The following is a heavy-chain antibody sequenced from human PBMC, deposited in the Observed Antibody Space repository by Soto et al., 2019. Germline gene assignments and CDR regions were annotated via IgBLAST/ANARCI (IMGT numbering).Heavy chain of an antibody. V-gene: IGHV4-59*08. CDR3: ARHHHYFDY. CDR2: IYYSGST. Sequence: SETLSLTCTVSGGSIGSYYGSWIRQPPGKGLEWIGYIYYSGSTNYNPSLKSRVTISVDTSKNQFSLKLSSVTAADTAVYYCARHHHYFDYWGQGTLVTVSS. CDR1: GGSIGSYY. J-gene: IGHJ4*02.